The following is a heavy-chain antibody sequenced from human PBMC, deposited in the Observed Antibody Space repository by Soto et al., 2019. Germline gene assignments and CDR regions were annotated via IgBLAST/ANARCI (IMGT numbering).Heavy chain of an antibody. Sequence: AETLARTFPVSGGSISSYYWSWIRQPPGKVLELIGYIYYSGRTKYNPSLESRVTISVDTSKNQFSLTLNSVTAAETAVYYCARGAFCFESWGHGTLVTVSS. CDR2: IYYSGRT. CDR1: GGSISSYY. J-gene: IGHJ5*01. V-gene: IGHV4-59*01. CDR3: ARGAFCFES.